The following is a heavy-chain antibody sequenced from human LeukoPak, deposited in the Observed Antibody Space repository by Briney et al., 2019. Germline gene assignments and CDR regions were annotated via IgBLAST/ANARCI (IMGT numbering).Heavy chain of an antibody. CDR2: INPNSGGT. CDR1: GYTFTGYY. J-gene: IGHJ4*02. V-gene: IGHV1-2*04. D-gene: IGHD2-21*02. Sequence: ASVKVSCKASGYTFTGYYMHWVRQAPGQGLEWMGWINPNSGGTNYAQKFQGWVTMTRDTSTSTAYMELSRLRSDDTAVYYCAREASGTCGGDCYLDYWGQGTLVTVSS. CDR3: AREASGTCGGDCYLDY.